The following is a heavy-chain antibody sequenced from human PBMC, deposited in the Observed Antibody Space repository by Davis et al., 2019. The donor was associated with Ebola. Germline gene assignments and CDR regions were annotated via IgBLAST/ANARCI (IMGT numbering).Heavy chain of an antibody. CDR2: IIPIFGTA. CDR1: GGTFSSYA. CDR3: ALARAKYCSGGSCYYYYYGMDV. J-gene: IGHJ6*02. Sequence: SVKVSCKASGGTFSSYAISWVRQAPGQGLEWMGGIIPIFGTANYAQKFQGRVTITADESTSTAYMELSSLRSEDTAVYYCALARAKYCSGGSCYYYYYGMDVWGQGTTVTVSS. V-gene: IGHV1-69*13. D-gene: IGHD2-15*01.